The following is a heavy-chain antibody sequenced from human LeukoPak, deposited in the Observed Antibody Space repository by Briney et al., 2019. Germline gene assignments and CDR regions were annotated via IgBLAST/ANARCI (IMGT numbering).Heavy chain of an antibody. V-gene: IGHV3-23*01. CDR2: ISGSGGTT. Sequence: PGGSLRLTCAASGFTFGSYGMSWVRQAPGKGLEWVSEISGSGGTTYYADSVKGRFTISRDNSKNTLYLQMNSLRAEDTAVYYCAKKGLYSVNNWFDPWGQGTLVTVSS. CDR1: GFTFGSYG. D-gene: IGHD6-13*01. J-gene: IGHJ5*02. CDR3: AKKGLYSVNNWFDP.